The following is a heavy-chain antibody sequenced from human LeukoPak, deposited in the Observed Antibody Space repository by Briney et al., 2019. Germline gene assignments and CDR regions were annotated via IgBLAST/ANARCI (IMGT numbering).Heavy chain of an antibody. Sequence: GGSLRLSCAASGFTFSSYAMSWVRQAPGKGLEWVSSISSSSSYIYYADSVKGRFTISRDNAKNSLYLQMNSLRAEDTAVYYCARAVGYSGSYYFDYWGQRTLVTVSS. D-gene: IGHD1-26*01. V-gene: IGHV3-21*01. CDR3: ARAVGYSGSYYFDY. CDR2: ISSSSSYI. J-gene: IGHJ4*02. CDR1: GFTFSSYA.